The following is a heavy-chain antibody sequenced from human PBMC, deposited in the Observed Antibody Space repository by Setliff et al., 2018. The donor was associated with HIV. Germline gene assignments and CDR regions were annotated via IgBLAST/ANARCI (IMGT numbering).Heavy chain of an antibody. D-gene: IGHD4-17*01. CDR1: GFTFSSYW. J-gene: IGHJ2*01. CDR2: IKQDGSEK. CDR3: VRDPYPYFDYGDWYFDL. Sequence: GGSLRLSCAASGFTFSSYWMSWVRQAPGKGLEWVGNIKQDGSEKSYVGSVKGRFTISRDNAKNSLYLQMSSLRAEDTAVYYCVRDPYPYFDYGDWYFDLWGRGTLVTVSS. V-gene: IGHV3-7*01.